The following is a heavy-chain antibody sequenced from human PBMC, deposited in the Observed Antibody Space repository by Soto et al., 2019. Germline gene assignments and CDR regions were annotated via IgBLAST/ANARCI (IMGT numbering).Heavy chain of an antibody. CDR1: GFSLSTSGMC. D-gene: IGHD5-12*01. V-gene: IGHV2-70*01. J-gene: IGHJ6*02. CDR3: ARTRYSGSDNSMDV. Sequence: SGPTLVNPTQPLTLTCTFSGFSLSTSGMCVSWIRQPPGKALEWLAFIDWDDDKYYTTSLKTRLTISKDTSKNQVVLTMTNMDPVDTATYYCARTRYSGSDNSMDVWGQGTTVTVSS. CDR2: IDWDDDK.